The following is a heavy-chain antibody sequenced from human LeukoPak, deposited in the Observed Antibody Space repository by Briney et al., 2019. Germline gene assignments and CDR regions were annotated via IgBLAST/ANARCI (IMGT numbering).Heavy chain of an antibody. J-gene: IGHJ3*02. Sequence: GGSLRLSCAASGFAFSSFDMLWVRQSPRKGLEWVARILKNGDTDYGASVEGRFTISRENAKSYVYLQMDSLRDGDTAVYYCARDRFGERTFEKWGQGTMVTVSS. CDR3: ARDRFGERTFEK. CDR1: GFAFSSFD. V-gene: IGHV3-13*01. D-gene: IGHD3-10*01. CDR2: ILKNGDT.